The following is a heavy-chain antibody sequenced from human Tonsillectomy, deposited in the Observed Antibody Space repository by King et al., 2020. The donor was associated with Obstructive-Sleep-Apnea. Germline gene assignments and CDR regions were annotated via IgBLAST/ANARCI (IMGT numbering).Heavy chain of an antibody. Sequence: VQLQESGPRQVKPSETLSLICTVSGGSISRYYWSWIRQPPGKGLEWIGYIYYSGSTNYNPSLKSRVTISVDTSKNQFSLKLGSVTAADTAVYYCARGRDLYYESSGIDYWGQGTLVTVSS. D-gene: IGHD3-22*01. CDR3: ARGRDLYYESSGIDY. CDR2: IYYSGST. J-gene: IGHJ4*02. V-gene: IGHV4-59*01. CDR1: GGSISRYY.